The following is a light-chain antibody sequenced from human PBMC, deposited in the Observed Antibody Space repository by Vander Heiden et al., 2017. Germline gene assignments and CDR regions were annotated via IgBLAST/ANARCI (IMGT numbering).Light chain of an antibody. CDR2: AAS. J-gene: IGKJ2*01. CDR1: QCISND. Sequence: NQKNQSPSSLSASVGDRVTITCRASQCISNDLGWYQQKPGKAPKRLIYAASSLQSGVPSRFSGSGSGTQFTLTISSLQPEDFATYYCLQHNSYPFTFGQGTKLEIK. CDR3: LQHNSYPFT. V-gene: IGKV1-17*01.